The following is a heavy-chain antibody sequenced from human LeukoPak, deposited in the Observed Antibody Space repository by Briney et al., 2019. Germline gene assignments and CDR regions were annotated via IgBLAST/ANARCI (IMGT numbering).Heavy chain of an antibody. D-gene: IGHD1-26*01. CDR2: IYYSGST. CDR1: GGSISSSTYY. J-gene: IGHJ3*02. Sequence: PSETLSLTCTVSGGSISSSTYYWGWIRQPPGKGLEWIGSIYYSGSTYYNPSLKSRVTISVDTSKNQFSLKLNSVTAADRAVYYCATPYSGGYHGLDIWGQGTMVTVSS. V-gene: IGHV4-39*01. CDR3: ATPYSGGYHGLDI.